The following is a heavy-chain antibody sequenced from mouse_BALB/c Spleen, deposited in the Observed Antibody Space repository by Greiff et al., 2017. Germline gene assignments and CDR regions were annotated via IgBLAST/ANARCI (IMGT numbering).Heavy chain of an antibody. CDR1: GFTFSSFG. Sequence: EVKLMESGGGLVQPGGSRKLSCAASGFTFSSFGMHWVRQAPEKGLEWVAYISSGSSTIYYADTVKGRFTISRDNPKNTLFLQMTSLRSEDTAMYYCARWYGNYYAMDYWGQGTSVTVSS. D-gene: IGHD2-10*02. CDR3: ARWYGNYYAMDY. J-gene: IGHJ4*01. CDR2: ISSGSSTI. V-gene: IGHV5-17*02.